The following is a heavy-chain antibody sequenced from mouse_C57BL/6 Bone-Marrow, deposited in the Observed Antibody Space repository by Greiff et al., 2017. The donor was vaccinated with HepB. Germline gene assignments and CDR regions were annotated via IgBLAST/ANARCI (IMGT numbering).Heavy chain of an antibody. CDR1: GFTFSSYG. CDR2: ISSGGSYT. Sequence: EVKLVESGGDLVKPGGSLKLSCAASGFTFSSYGMSWVRQTPDKRLEWVATISSGGSYTYYPDSVKGRFTISRDNAKNTLYLQMSSLKSEDTAMYYCARHPLYYGRPYWYFDVWGTGTTVTVSS. D-gene: IGHD1-1*01. J-gene: IGHJ1*03. V-gene: IGHV5-6*01. CDR3: ARHPLYYGRPYWYFDV.